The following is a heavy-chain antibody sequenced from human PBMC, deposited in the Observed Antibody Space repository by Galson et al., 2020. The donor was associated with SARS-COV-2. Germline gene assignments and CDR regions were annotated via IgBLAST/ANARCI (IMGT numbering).Heavy chain of an antibody. CDR3: AREAETWIQLWFTY. V-gene: IGHV3-7*03. CDR2: IKQDGSEK. J-gene: IGHJ4*02. Sequence: GESLKISCAASGFTLSSYWMSWVRQAPGKGLEWVANIKQDGSEKYYVDSVKGRFTISRDNAKNSLYLQMNSLRAEDTAVYYCAREAETWIQLWFTYWGQGTPVTVST. CDR1: GFTLSSYW. D-gene: IGHD5-18*01.